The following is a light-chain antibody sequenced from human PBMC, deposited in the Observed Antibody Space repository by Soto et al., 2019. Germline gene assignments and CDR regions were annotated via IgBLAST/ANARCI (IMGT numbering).Light chain of an antibody. V-gene: IGLV2-14*01. Sequence: QSVLTKPASLSGSPGQSITISCTGTSSDVGAYNYVSWYQQHPGKVPKLMIYEVSNRPSGVSNRFSGSKSGNTASLTISGLQAEDEADYYCSSYTSSSTYVYGTGTKVTVL. CDR2: EVS. CDR3: SSYTSSSTYV. CDR1: SSDVGAYNY. J-gene: IGLJ1*01.